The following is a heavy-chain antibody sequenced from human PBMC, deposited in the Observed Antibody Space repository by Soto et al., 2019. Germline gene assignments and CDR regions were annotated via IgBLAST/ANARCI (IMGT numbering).Heavy chain of an antibody. D-gene: IGHD3-22*01. CDR2: VYYTGST. J-gene: IGHJ4*02. V-gene: IGHV4-59*01. CDR1: GDSISTFY. Sequence: PSETLSLTCTVSGDSISTFYWGWMRQSPGKELEWIGYVYYTGSTNYNPSLKSRVTISVDRSKNQFSLKLTSANAADTAVYYCARGRTVRNYADESSDYFYCFDYWGQGTQVTVSS. CDR3: ARGRTVRNYADESSDYFYCFDY.